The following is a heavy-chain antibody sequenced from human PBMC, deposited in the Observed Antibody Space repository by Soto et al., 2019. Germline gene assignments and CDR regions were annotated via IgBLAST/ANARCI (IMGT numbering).Heavy chain of an antibody. CDR2: IIPIFGTA. CDR1: GGTFSSYS. D-gene: IGHD3-22*01. CDR3: ARPTMTDYYFDY. Sequence: SVKVSCKASGGTFSSYSMSWVRQAPGQGLEWMGGIIPIFGTANYAQKFQGRVTITADESTSTAYMELSSLRSEDTAVYYCARPTMTDYYFDYWGQGTLVTVSS. J-gene: IGHJ4*02. V-gene: IGHV1-69*13.